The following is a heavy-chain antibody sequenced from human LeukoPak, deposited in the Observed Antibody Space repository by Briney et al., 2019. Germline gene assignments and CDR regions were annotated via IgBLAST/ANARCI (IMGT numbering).Heavy chain of an antibody. CDR2: IIPIFGTA. V-gene: IGHV1-69*06. D-gene: IGHD3-16*02. J-gene: IGHJ2*01. Sequence: ASVKVSCKASGGTFSSYAISWVRQAPGQGLEWMGGIIPIFGTANYAQKFQGRVTITADKSTSTAYMELSSLRSEDTAVYYCARGLVDDYVWGSYRSRYWYFDLWGRGTLVTVSS. CDR3: ARGLVDDYVWGSYRSRYWYFDL. CDR1: GGTFSSYA.